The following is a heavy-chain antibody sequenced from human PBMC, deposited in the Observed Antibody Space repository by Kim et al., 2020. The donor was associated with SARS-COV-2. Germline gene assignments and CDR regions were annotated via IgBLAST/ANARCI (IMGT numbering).Heavy chain of an antibody. Sequence: KGRFTIFRDNAKNSLYLQMNSLRAEDTAVYYCATTRGKTAMVNWGTGYFDYWGQGTLVTVSS. D-gene: IGHD5-18*01. V-gene: IGHV3-11*03. CDR3: ATTRGKTAMVNWGTGYFDY. J-gene: IGHJ4*02.